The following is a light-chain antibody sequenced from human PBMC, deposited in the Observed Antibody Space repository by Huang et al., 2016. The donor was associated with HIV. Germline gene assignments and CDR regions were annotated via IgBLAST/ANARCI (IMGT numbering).Light chain of an antibody. V-gene: IGKV3-11*01. J-gene: IGKJ4*01. CDR1: QSVHSY. Sequence: EIVLTQSPATLSLSPGERATLFCRASQSVHSYLAWYQQKPGQAPRLLIYDASNRATCIPARFSCSVSGTDFTLTISNLQSEDFAVYYCQQRSAWPLTFGGGTKVEI. CDR2: DAS. CDR3: QQRSAWPLT.